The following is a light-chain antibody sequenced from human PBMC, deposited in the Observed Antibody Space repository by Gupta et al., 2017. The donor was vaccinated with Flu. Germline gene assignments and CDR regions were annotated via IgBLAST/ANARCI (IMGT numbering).Light chain of an antibody. J-gene: IGKJ1*01. CDR1: QSISSW. CDR3: QQYNSYPVT. V-gene: IGKV1-5*03. Sequence: PSTLSASVGDRVTITCRASQSISSWLAWYQQKPGKAPKLLIYKASSLESGVPSRFSGSGSGTEFTLTISSLQPDDFGTYYCQQYNSYPVTFGQGTKVEIK. CDR2: KAS.